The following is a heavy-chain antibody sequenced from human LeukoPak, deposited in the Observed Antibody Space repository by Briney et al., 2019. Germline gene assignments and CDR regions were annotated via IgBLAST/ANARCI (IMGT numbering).Heavy chain of an antibody. J-gene: IGHJ5*02. D-gene: IGHD6-13*01. CDR3: AKSYSSSGWYNWFDP. CDR1: GFTFSSYG. V-gene: IGHV3-23*01. Sequence: GGSLRLSCAASGFTFSSYGMSWVRQAPGKGLEWVSAISGSGGSTYYADSVKGRFTISRDNSKNTLYLQMNSLRAEDTAVYYCAKSYSSSGWYNWFDPWGQGTLVTVSS. CDR2: ISGSGGST.